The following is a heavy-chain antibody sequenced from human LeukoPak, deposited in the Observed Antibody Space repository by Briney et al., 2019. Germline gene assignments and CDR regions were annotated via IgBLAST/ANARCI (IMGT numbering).Heavy chain of an antibody. CDR2: ISAYNGNT. J-gene: IGHJ6*04. CDR1: GYTFTGYG. Sequence: ASVKVSCKASGYTFTGYGISWVRQAPGQGLEWMGWISAYNGNTNYAQKLQGRVTMTTDTSTSTAYMELRSLRSGDTAVYYCAREGFGELTYGMDVWGKGTTVTVSS. CDR3: AREGFGELTYGMDV. V-gene: IGHV1-18*04. D-gene: IGHD3-10*01.